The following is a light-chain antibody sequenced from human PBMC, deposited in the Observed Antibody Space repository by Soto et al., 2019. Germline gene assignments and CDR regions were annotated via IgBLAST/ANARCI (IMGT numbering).Light chain of an antibody. J-gene: IGKJ5*01. CDR2: TVS. Sequence: DIVMTQTPLSLPVTPGEPASISCRSSQSLFDSDDGDTYLDWYLQKPGQSPQLLIYTVSYRASGVPDRFSGSGSGTDFTLKISRVEAEDVGLYYCMQRIESPTVGQGTRLEIK. CDR3: MQRIESPT. CDR1: QSLFDSDDGDTY. V-gene: IGKV2-40*01.